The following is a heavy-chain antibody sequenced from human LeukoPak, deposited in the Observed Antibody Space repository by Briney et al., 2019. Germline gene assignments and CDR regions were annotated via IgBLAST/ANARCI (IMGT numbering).Heavy chain of an antibody. CDR2: ISGSGGST. CDR1: GFTFSSYA. J-gene: IGHJ4*02. D-gene: IGHD5-18*01. V-gene: IGHV3-23*01. Sequence: GGSLRLSCAASGFTFSSYAMSWVRQAPGKGLEWVSAISGSGGSTYYADSVKGRFTISRDNSKNTLYLQMNSLRAEDTAVYYCANTPGFAMVFDHWGQGTLVTVSS. CDR3: ANTPGFAMVFDH.